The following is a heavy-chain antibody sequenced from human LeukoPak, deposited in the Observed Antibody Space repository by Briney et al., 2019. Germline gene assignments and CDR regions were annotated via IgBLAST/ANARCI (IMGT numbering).Heavy chain of an antibody. V-gene: IGHV1-69*06. D-gene: IGHD6-19*01. CDR2: IIPIFGTA. J-gene: IGHJ4*02. CDR3: AREGVAVAGTYFDY. Sequence: ASVKVSCKASGGTFSSYAISWAQQAPGQGLEWMGGIIPIFGTANYAQKFQGRVTITADKSTSTAYMELSSLRSEDTAVYYCAREGVAVAGTYFDYWGQGTLVTVSS. CDR1: GGTFSSYA.